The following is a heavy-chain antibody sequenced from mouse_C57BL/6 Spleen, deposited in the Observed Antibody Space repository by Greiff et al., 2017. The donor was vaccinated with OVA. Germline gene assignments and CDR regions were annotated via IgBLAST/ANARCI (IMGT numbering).Heavy chain of an antibody. D-gene: IGHD2-3*01. CDR1: GYTFTSYT. Sequence: QVQLQQSGAELARPGASVKMSCKASGYTFTSYTMHWVKQRPGQGLEWIGYINPSSGYTKYNQKFKDKATLTADKSSSTAYMQLSSLTSEDSAVYYCATDGYYEFAYWGQGTLVTVSA. J-gene: IGHJ3*01. V-gene: IGHV1-4*01. CDR2: INPSSGYT. CDR3: ATDGYYEFAY.